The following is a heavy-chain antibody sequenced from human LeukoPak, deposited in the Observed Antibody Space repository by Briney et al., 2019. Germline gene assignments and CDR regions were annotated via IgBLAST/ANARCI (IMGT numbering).Heavy chain of an antibody. CDR1: GFSLSTYS. Sequence: GGSLRLSCVASGFSLSTYSMNWVRQAPGKGLEWVSFIGGSSGSIYYADSVKGRFTISSDNAKNSLYLQMNSLRAEDTAVYYCARVEYGDYYFDSWGQGTLVTVSS. CDR2: IGGSSGSI. D-gene: IGHD4-17*01. CDR3: ARVEYGDYYFDS. V-gene: IGHV3-48*04. J-gene: IGHJ4*02.